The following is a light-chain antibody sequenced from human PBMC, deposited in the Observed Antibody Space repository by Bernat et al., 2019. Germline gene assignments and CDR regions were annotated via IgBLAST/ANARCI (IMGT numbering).Light chain of an antibody. CDR1: QSISSW. V-gene: IGKV1-5*01. J-gene: IGKJ1*01. CDR3: LQDYNYPRT. CDR2: AAS. Sequence: DIQMTQSPSTLSASVGDRVTITCRASQSISSWLAWYQQKPGKAPKLLIYAASTLESGVPSRFSGSGSGTDFTLTISSLQPEDFATYYCLQDYNYPRTFGQGTRVEIK.